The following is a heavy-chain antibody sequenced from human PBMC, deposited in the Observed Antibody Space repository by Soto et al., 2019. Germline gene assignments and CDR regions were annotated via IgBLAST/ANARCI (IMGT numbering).Heavy chain of an antibody. D-gene: IGHD3-3*01. CDR1: GGSISSYY. Sequence: SETLSLTCTVSGGSISSYYWSWIRQPPGKGLEWIGYIYYSGSTNYNPSLKSRVTVSVDTSKNQFSLKLSSVTAADTAVYYCARGYDFWSGYHGAFDIWGQGTMVTVSS. CDR2: IYYSGST. J-gene: IGHJ3*02. CDR3: ARGYDFWSGYHGAFDI. V-gene: IGHV4-59*01.